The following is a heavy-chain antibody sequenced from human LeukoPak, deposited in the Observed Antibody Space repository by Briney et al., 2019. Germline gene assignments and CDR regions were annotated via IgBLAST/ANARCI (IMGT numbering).Heavy chain of an antibody. V-gene: IGHV4-39*01. CDR1: GGSISSSSYY. J-gene: IGHJ6*02. CDR2: IYYSGST. CDR3: ARQRVDCSSTSCYAFYYYNGMDV. D-gene: IGHD2-2*01. Sequence: PSETLSLTCTVSGGSISSSSYYWGWIRQPPGKGLEWIGSIYYSGSTYYNPSLKSRVTISVDTSKNQFSLKLSSVTAADTAVYYCARQRVDCSSTSCYAFYYYNGMDVWGQGTTVTVSS.